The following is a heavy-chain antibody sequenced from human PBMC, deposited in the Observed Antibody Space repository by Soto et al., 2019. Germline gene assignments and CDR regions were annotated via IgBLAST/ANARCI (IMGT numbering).Heavy chain of an antibody. CDR2: ISGSGGST. CDR3: AKDWVDYYGSGSSFDP. V-gene: IGHV3-23*01. CDR1: GFTFSSYA. D-gene: IGHD3-10*01. J-gene: IGHJ5*02. Sequence: GGSLILSCAASGFTFSSYAMSWVRQAPGKGLEWVSAISGSGGSTYYADSVKGRFTISRDNSKNTLYLQMNSLRAEDTAVYYCAKDWVDYYGSGSSFDPWGQGTLVTVSS.